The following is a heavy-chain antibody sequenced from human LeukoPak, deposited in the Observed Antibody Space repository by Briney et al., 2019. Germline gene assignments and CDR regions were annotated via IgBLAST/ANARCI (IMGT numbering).Heavy chain of an antibody. V-gene: IGHV3-7*03. CDR1: GFTFSSYG. J-gene: IGHJ4*02. CDR2: TKEDGSEK. Sequence: QPGGSLRLSCAASGFTFSSYGMHWVRQAPGKGLEWVANTKEDGSEKYYVDSVKGRFTISRDNAKNSLYLQMNSLRAEDTAVYYCARYPGDTPDYFDYWGQGTLVTVSS. D-gene: IGHD3-16*01. CDR3: ARYPGDTPDYFDY.